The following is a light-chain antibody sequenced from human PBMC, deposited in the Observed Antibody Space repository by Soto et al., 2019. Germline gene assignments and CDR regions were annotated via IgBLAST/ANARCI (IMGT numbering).Light chain of an antibody. CDR3: SSFTDTGTVM. CDR2: DVS. J-gene: IGLJ7*01. V-gene: IGLV2-14*03. Sequence: QSALTQPASVSGSPGQSFTISCTGTSSDVGAYHSVSWYQQHPGKAPKLIIFDVSNRPSGVSNRSSGSKSGNTASLTISGLQAEDEADYYCSSFTDTGTVMFGGGTQLTVL. CDR1: SSDVGAYHS.